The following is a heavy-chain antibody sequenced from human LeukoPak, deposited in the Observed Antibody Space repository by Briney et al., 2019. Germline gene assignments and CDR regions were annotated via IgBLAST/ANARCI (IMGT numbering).Heavy chain of an antibody. CDR1: GYTFTGYY. CDR3: AREGGGYCSGGSCYSQRGFFDY. D-gene: IGHD2-15*01. Sequence: ASVKVSCKASGYTFTGYYMHWVRQAPGQGLEWMGWINPSSGGTNYAQKFQGRVTMTRDTSISTAYMELSSLRSDDTAVYYCAREGGGYCSGGSCYSQRGFFDYWGQGTLVTVSS. CDR2: INPSSGGT. J-gene: IGHJ4*02. V-gene: IGHV1-2*02.